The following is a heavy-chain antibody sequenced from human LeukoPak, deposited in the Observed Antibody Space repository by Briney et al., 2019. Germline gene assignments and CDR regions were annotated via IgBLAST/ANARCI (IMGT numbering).Heavy chain of an antibody. V-gene: IGHV3-30-3*01. J-gene: IGHJ5*02. D-gene: IGHD2-2*01. CDR1: GFTFSSYA. CDR3: ARAAEGYCSSTSCYYWFDP. Sequence: GGSLRLSCAASGFTFSSYAMHWVRQAPGKGLEGVAGISYDGSNKYYADSVKGRFTSSRDNSKNTLYLQMNSLRAEDTAVYYCARAAEGYCSSTSCYYWFDPWGQGTLVTVSS. CDR2: ISYDGSNK.